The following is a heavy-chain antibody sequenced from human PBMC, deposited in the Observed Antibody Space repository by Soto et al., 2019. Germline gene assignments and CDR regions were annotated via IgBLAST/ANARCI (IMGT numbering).Heavy chain of an antibody. J-gene: IGHJ4*02. CDR1: NGSISGFY. D-gene: IGHD1-26*01. Sequence: SETLSLTCSVSNGSISGFYWTWIRQPPGKILEWIGYIHYSGRTDYNPSLTSRATMSVDTSKNQFSLNLKSIAAADTAVYYCVRVGVGIGNHFDSWGRGTLVTVS. CDR2: IHYSGRT. V-gene: IGHV4-59*12. CDR3: VRVGVGIGNHFDS.